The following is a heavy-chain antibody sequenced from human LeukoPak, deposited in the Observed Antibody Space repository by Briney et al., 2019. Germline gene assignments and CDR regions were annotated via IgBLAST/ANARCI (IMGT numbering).Heavy chain of an antibody. V-gene: IGHV4-39*01. CDR3: ARHFLYYDILTGYLRWFDP. CDR2: IFYSGST. Sequence: KPSETLSLTCTVSGGSISTSSYYWGWVRQPPGKGLEWIGNIFYSGSTYYSPSLKSRVTISLDTSRNQFSLKLSSVTAADTAVYYCARHFLYYDILTGYLRWFDPWGQGTLVTVSS. D-gene: IGHD3-9*01. J-gene: IGHJ5*02. CDR1: GGSISTSSYY.